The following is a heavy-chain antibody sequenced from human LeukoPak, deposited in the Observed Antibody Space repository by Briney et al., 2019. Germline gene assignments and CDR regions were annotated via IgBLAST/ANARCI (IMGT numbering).Heavy chain of an antibody. J-gene: IGHJ4*02. CDR1: GFTFSSYA. V-gene: IGHV3-23*01. D-gene: IGHD6-13*01. CDR3: AKEGAAGTIEYFDY. CDR2: ISGSGGST. Sequence: PGGSLTLSCAASGFTFSSYAMSWLRQAPGKGLEWVAAISGSGGSTYYADSVKGRFTISRDNSKNTLYLQMNSLRAEDTAVYYCAKEGAAGTIEYFDYWGQGTLVTVSS.